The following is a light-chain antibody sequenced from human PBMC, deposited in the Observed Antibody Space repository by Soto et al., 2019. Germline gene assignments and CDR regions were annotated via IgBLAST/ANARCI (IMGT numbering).Light chain of an antibody. Sequence: QSALTQPASVSGSPGQSITISCTGTSGDVFAYNYVSWYQQYPGKAPKLMIYEVNNRPSGVSYRFSGSKSGNTASLTISGLQAEDGADYYCSSYTDRSTNTWVFGGGTKLTVL. CDR2: EVN. CDR3: SSYTDRSTNTWV. V-gene: IGLV2-14*01. CDR1: SGDVFAYNY. J-gene: IGLJ3*02.